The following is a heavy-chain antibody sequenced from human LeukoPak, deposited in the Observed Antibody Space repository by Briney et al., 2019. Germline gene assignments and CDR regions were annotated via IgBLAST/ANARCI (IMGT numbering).Heavy chain of an antibody. Sequence: GGSLRLSCAASGFTFSSYSMIWVRQAPGKGLEGVSSISSSSSYIYYADSVKGRFTISRDSAKNSLYLQMNSLRAEDTAVYYCARDLGCSGGSCYPYYYYGMDVWGQGTTVTVSS. D-gene: IGHD2-15*01. CDR3: ARDLGCSGGSCYPYYYYGMDV. CDR1: GFTFSSYS. J-gene: IGHJ6*02. V-gene: IGHV3-21*01. CDR2: ISSSSSYI.